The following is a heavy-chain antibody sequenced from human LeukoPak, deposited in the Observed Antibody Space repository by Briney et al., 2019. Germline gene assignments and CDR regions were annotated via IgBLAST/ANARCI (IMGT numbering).Heavy chain of an antibody. CDR1: GFTVSSNY. Sequence: GGSLRLSCAASGFTVSSNYMSWVRQAPGKGLEWVTFIQYDGSNKFYADSVKGRFTISRDNSKNTLYLQMNSLRVEDTAVYYCARFETVAAKPFEYWGQGTLVTVSS. CDR2: IQYDGSNK. CDR3: ARFETVAAKPFEY. J-gene: IGHJ4*02. D-gene: IGHD6-19*01. V-gene: IGHV3-30*02.